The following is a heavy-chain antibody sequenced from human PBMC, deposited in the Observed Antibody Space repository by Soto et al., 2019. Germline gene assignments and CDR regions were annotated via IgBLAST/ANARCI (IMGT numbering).Heavy chain of an antibody. D-gene: IGHD3-10*01. J-gene: IGHJ3*02. V-gene: IGHV3-33*01. Sequence: ESGGGVVQPGRSLRLSCAASGFTFSSYGMHWVRQAPGKGLEWVAVIWYDGSNKYYADSVKGRFTISRDNSKNTLYLQMNSLRAEDTAVYYCARDPVRITMVRGVIILGAFDIWGQGTMVTVSS. CDR2: IWYDGSNK. CDR1: GFTFSSYG. CDR3: ARDPVRITMVRGVIILGAFDI.